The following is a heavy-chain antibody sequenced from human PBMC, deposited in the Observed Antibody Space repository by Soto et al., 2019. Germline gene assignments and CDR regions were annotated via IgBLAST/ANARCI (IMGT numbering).Heavy chain of an antibody. V-gene: IGHV4-59*01. CDR2: IYNSGST. J-gene: IGHJ4*02. D-gene: IGHD3-16*01. CDR3: ARVAGESLFDY. CDR1: GGSIS. Sequence: SETLSLTCTVSGGSISWIRQPPGKGLEWIGYIYNSGSTNYNPSLKSRVTISVDTSKNQFSLKLSSVTAADTAVYYCARVAGESLFDYWGQGTLVTVSS.